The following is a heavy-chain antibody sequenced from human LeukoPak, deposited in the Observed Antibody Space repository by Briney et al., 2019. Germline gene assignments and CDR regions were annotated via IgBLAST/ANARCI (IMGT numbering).Heavy chain of an antibody. V-gene: IGHV3-74*01. CDR1: GFTFSNHW. Sequence: QPGGSLRLSCAASGFTFSNHWMHWVRQVPGKGLVWVSRINSDGSSTSYADSVKGRFTISRDNAKNTLYLQMNSLRAEDTAVYYCARGYGSSRGWYWGQGTLVTVSS. J-gene: IGHJ4*02. CDR3: ARGYGSSRGWY. CDR2: INSDGSST. D-gene: IGHD6-6*01.